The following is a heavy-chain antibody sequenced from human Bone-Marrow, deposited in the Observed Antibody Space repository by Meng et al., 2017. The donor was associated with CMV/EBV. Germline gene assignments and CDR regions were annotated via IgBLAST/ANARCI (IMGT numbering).Heavy chain of an antibody. Sequence: ASVKVSCKASGYTFTSYYIHWVRQAPGQGLEWMGIINPSVATKSYAQKFQGRVTLTRGTSTNTVYMELSSLTSEDTAVYYCARGSSIVGASTGSEYCHYWGQGTLVTVSS. CDR1: GYTFTSYY. J-gene: IGHJ1*01. V-gene: IGHV1-46*01. CDR3: ARGSSIVGASTGSEYCHY. D-gene: IGHD1-26*01. CDR2: INPSVATK.